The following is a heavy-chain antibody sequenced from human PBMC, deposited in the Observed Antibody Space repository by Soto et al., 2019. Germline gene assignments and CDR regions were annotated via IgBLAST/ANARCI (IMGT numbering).Heavy chain of an antibody. CDR2: ISAYNGNT. J-gene: IGHJ4*02. CDR3: ARGAPYCSSTSCYSV. V-gene: IGHV1-18*01. Sequence: GASVKVSCTASGYTFTSYGISWVRQAPGQGLEWMGWISAYNGNTNYAQKLQGRVTMTTDTSTSTAYMELRSLRSDDTAVYYCARGAPYCSSTSCYSVWGQGTLVTVSS. CDR1: GYTFTSYG. D-gene: IGHD2-2*01.